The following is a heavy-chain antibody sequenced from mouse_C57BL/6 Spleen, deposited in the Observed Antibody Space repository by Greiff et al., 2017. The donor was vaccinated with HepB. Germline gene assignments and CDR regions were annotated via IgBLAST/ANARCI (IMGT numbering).Heavy chain of an antibody. CDR1: GYTFTSYG. J-gene: IGHJ1*03. Sequence: QVQLQQSGAELARPGASVKLSCKASGYTFTSYGISWVKQRTGQGLEWIGEIYPRSGNTYYNEKFKGKATLTADKSSSTAYMELRSLTSEDSAVYFCARRGPYYGSSSYWYFDVWGTGTTVTVSS. D-gene: IGHD1-1*01. V-gene: IGHV1-81*01. CDR3: ARRGPYYGSSSYWYFDV. CDR2: IYPRSGNT.